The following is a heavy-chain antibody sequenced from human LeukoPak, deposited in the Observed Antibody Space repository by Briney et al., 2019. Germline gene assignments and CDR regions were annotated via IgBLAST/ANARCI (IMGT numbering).Heavy chain of an antibody. CDR1: GFTFSSYS. Sequence: GGSLRLSCAASGFTFSSYSMNWVRQAPGKGLEWVSYISSSSSTIYYADSVKGRFTISRDNATNSLYLQMNSLRAEDTAVYYCTRDFDYYDSSGYYAYFQHWGQGTLVTVSS. CDR2: ISSSSSTI. CDR3: TRDFDYYDSSGYYAYFQH. J-gene: IGHJ1*01. V-gene: IGHV3-48*01. D-gene: IGHD3-22*01.